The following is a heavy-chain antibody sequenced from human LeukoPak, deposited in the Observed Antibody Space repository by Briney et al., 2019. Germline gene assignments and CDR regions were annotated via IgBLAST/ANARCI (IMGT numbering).Heavy chain of an antibody. CDR2: INPSGGST. V-gene: IGHV1-46*01. D-gene: IGHD6-6*01. J-gene: IGHJ4*02. CDR3: ARGYSSSHFFAPFDY. Sequence: ASVKVSCKASGYTFTSYYMHWVRQTPGQGLEWMGIINPSGGSTSYAQKFQGRVTMTRDTSTSTVYMELSSLRSEDTAVYYCARGYSSSHFFAPFDYWGQGTLVTVSS. CDR1: GYTFTSYY.